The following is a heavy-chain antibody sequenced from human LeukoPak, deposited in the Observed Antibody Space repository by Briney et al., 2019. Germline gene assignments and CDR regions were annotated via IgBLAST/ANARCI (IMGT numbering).Heavy chain of an antibody. D-gene: IGHD1-14*01. CDR3: ARDSGGNHHFDY. V-gene: IGHV1-18*01. Sequence: ASVKVSCKASGYTLTSYVISWVRQAPGQGLEWMGWISVYNSNTNYAQKLQGRVTMTTDTSTSTAYMDLRSLRSDDTAVYYCARDSGGNHHFDYWGQGTLVTVSS. CDR2: ISVYNSNT. CDR1: GYTLTSYV. J-gene: IGHJ4*02.